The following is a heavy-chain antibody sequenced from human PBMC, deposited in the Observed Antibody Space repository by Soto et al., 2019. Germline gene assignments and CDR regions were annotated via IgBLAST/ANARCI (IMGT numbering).Heavy chain of an antibody. CDR1: GFTFSSYG. V-gene: IGHV3-33*01. Sequence: GGSLRLSCAASGFTFSSYGMHWVRQAPGKGLEWVAVIWYDGSNKYYADSVKGRFTISRDNSKNTLYLQMNSLRAEDTAVYYCARDFFEWERPGPYYYYGMDVWGQGTTVTVSS. CDR2: IWYDGSNK. J-gene: IGHJ6*02. D-gene: IGHD3-3*01. CDR3: ARDFFEWERPGPYYYYGMDV.